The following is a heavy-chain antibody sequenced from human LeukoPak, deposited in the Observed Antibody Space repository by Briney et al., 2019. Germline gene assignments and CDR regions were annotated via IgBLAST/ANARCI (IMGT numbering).Heavy chain of an antibody. J-gene: IGHJ4*02. V-gene: IGHV3-48*04. CDR2: ISRDGSTV. Sequence: GGSLRLSCAASGFTFSNYGMSWVRQAPGKGLEWVSHISRDGSTVYYRDSVKGRFTISRDNVKNSLYLHMNSLRVEDTGVYYCARDLGDWYSSGFDDWGQGSLVIVSS. CDR1: GFTFSNYG. D-gene: IGHD3-10*01. CDR3: ARDLGDWYSSGFDD.